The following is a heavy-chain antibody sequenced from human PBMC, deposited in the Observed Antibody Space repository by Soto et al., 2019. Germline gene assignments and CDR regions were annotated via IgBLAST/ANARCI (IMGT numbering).Heavy chain of an antibody. CDR3: ARTNDILTGPFDY. Sequence: LSLTCTVSGGSVSSGSYYWSWIRQPPGKGLEWIGYIYYSGSTNYNPSLKSRVTISVDTSKNQFSLKLSSVTAADTAVYYCARTNDILTGPFDYWGQGTLVTVSS. V-gene: IGHV4-61*01. CDR2: IYYSGST. CDR1: GGSVSSGSYY. J-gene: IGHJ4*02. D-gene: IGHD3-9*01.